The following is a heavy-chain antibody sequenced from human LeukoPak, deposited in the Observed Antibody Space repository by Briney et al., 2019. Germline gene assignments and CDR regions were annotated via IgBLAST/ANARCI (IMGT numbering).Heavy chain of an antibody. D-gene: IGHD6-19*01. J-gene: IGHJ4*02. Sequence: GGSLRLSCTVSGFTVSSNSMSWVRQAPGKGLEWVSGISWNSGSIGYADSVKGRFTISRDNAKNSLYLQTNSLRAEDTALYYCAKDMESGWYTFDYWGQGTLVTVSS. CDR3: AKDMESGWYTFDY. CDR1: GFTVSSNS. V-gene: IGHV3-9*01. CDR2: ISWNSGSI.